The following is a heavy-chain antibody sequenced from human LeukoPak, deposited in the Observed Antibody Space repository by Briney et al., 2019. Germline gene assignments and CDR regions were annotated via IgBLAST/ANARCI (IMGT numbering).Heavy chain of an antibody. CDR2: IDPSGGST. D-gene: IGHD6-19*01. V-gene: IGHV1-46*01. CDR1: GYTFTSYY. Sequence: ASVKVSCKASGYTFTSYYMHWVRQAPGQGLEWMGIIDPSGGSTSYAQKFQGRVTMTRDTSTSTVYMELSSLRSADTAVYYCARDRIESAVAGMGLYNWFDPWGQGTLVTVSS. J-gene: IGHJ5*02. CDR3: ARDRIESAVAGMGLYNWFDP.